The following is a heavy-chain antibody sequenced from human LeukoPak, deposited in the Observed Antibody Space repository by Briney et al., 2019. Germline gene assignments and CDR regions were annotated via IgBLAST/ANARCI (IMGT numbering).Heavy chain of an antibody. Sequence: PGGSLRLSCAASGFTVSDNCMSWVRQAPGKGLEWVSFMYSGGTAYYADSVKGRFTISRVKSKNTVYLQMNSLRPEDTAVYYCARDPPDYYDSSPYAFDIWGQGTMVTVSS. CDR3: ARDPPDYYDSSPYAFDI. D-gene: IGHD3-22*01. V-gene: IGHV3-53*01. CDR1: GFTVSDNC. J-gene: IGHJ3*02. CDR2: MYSGGTA.